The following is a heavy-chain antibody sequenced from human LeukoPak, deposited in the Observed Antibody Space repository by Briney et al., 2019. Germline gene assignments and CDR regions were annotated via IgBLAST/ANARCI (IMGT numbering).Heavy chain of an antibody. V-gene: IGHV3-23*01. CDR3: AKGRGYNYGYIFGYFDY. Sequence: GGSLRLSCAASGFTFSNYAMRWVHKAPGKGLEWVSGISGSGDSTYYADSVNERFTISRDNSKNTLYLQMNSLRAEDTALYYCAKGRGYNYGYIFGYFDYWGQGTLVTVSS. CDR2: ISGSGDST. CDR1: GFTFSNYA. J-gene: IGHJ4*02. D-gene: IGHD5-18*01.